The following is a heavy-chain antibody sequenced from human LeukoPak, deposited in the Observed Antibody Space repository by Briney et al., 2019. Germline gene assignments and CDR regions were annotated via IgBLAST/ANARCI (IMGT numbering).Heavy chain of an antibody. V-gene: IGHV3-74*01. CDR1: GFTFSSYW. CDR3: ARTAAVGTTGPYYYMDV. CDR2: INTDGSST. D-gene: IGHD6-13*01. J-gene: IGHJ6*03. Sequence: PGGSLRLSCAASGFTFSSYWMHWVRQAPGKGLVWVSRINTDGSSTTYADSVKGRFTISRDNAKNTLYLQMNSLRAEDTAVYYCARTAAVGTTGPYYYMDVWGKGTTVTVSS.